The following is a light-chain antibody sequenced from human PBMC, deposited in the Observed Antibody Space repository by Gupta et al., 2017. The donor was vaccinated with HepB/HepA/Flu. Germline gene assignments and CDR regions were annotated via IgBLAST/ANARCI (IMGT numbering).Light chain of an antibody. CDR3: QSADSSGTYDVV. CDR2: KDS. CDR1: ALPKQY. J-gene: IGLJ2*01. Sequence: SSELTQPPSVSVSPGQTARITCAGDALPKQYAYWYQQKPGQAPGLVIYKDSERPSGIPERFSVSSSGTTVTLTISGVQAEDEADYYCQSADSSGTYDVVFGGGTKLTVL. V-gene: IGLV3-25*03.